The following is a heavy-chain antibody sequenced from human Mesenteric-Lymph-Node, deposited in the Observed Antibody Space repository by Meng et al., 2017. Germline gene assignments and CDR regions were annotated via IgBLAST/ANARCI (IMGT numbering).Heavy chain of an antibody. Sequence: QVQLVQSGAELKKPGASVKVSCKASGYTFTSYGIHWVRQAPGQGLEWMGWINVGNDKRKYSQKFQGRVTITRDTSASTAYMEVSSLRSEDTAVYCCARDRPYFDSNWFDPWGQGTLVTVSS. J-gene: IGHJ5*02. CDR1: GYTFTSYG. V-gene: IGHV1-3*01. D-gene: IGHD3-9*01. CDR2: INVGNDKR. CDR3: ARDRPYFDSNWFDP.